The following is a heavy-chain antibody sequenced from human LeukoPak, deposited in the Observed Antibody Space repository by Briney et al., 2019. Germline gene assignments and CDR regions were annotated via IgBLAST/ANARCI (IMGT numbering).Heavy chain of an antibody. CDR3: ARATHWYFDL. Sequence: GGSLRLSCAASGFTFSSYWVHWVRQAPGKGRVWVSRINSDGSSTSYADSVKGRFTISRDNAKNTLYLQMNSLRAEDTAVYYCARATHWYFDLWGRGTLVTVSS. V-gene: IGHV3-74*01. J-gene: IGHJ2*01. CDR2: INSDGSST. CDR1: GFTFSSYW.